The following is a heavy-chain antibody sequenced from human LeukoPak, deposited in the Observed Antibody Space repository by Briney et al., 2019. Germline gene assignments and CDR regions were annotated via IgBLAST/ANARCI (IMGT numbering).Heavy chain of an antibody. CDR3: ARGGEYCSSTSCQNWFDP. Sequence: ASVKVSCKASGGTFSSYAINWVRQATGQGLEWMGWMNPNSGNTGYAQKFQGRVTMTRNTSISTAYMELSSLRSEDTAVYYCARGGEYCSSTSCQNWFDPWGQGTLVTVSS. CDR2: MNPNSGNT. J-gene: IGHJ5*02. CDR1: GGTFSSYA. D-gene: IGHD2-2*01. V-gene: IGHV1-8*02.